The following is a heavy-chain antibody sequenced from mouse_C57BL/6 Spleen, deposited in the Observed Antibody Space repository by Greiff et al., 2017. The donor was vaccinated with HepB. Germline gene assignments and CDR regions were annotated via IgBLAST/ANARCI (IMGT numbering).Heavy chain of an antibody. Sequence: VQGVESGAELVKPGASVKLSCKASGYTFTEYTIHWVKQRSGQGLEWIGWFYPGSGSIKYNEKFKDKATLTADKSSSTVYMELSRLTSEDSAVYFCARQLYYGNYFWYFDVWGTGTTVTVSS. J-gene: IGHJ1*03. CDR2: FYPGSGSI. D-gene: IGHD2-1*01. CDR3: ARQLYYGNYFWYFDV. CDR1: GYTFTEYT. V-gene: IGHV1-62-2*01.